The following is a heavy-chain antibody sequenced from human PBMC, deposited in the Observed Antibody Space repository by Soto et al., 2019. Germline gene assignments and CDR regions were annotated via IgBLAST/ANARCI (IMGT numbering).Heavy chain of an antibody. CDR3: AKDASSSFYYYYGMDV. CDR2: ISGYNDNT. Sequence: QIQLVQSGPEVRKPGASVKVSCKASGYIFSNFGISWVRQAPGQGLEWMGWISGYNDNTNYAQKFQDRVRMTTGISTSTAYMELTTLRPEDTAVYYCAKDASSSFYYYYGMDVWGQGTTVTVSS. J-gene: IGHJ6*01. D-gene: IGHD2-2*01. CDR1: GYIFSNFG. V-gene: IGHV1-18*01.